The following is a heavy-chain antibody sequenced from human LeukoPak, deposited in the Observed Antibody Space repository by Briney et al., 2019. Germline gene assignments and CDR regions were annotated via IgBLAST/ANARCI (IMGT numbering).Heavy chain of an antibody. D-gene: IGHD2-15*01. CDR2: ISYDGSNK. CDR3: AKERYCSGGSCKPRGIFWFDR. V-gene: IGHV3-30*18. CDR1: GFTFSSYG. Sequence: GGSLRLSCAASGFTFSSYGMHWVRQAPGKGLEWVAVISYDGSNKYYADPVKGRFTISRDNSKNTLYLQMNSLRAEDTAVYYCAKERYCSGGSCKPRGIFWFDRWGQGTLVTVSS. J-gene: IGHJ5*02.